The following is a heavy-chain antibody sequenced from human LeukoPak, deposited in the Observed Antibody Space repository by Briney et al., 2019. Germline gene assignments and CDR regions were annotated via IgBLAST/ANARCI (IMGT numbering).Heavy chain of an antibody. V-gene: IGHV3-13*05. CDR3: ARGGCSGGSCYPRYYYGMDV. J-gene: IGHJ6*04. D-gene: IGHD2-15*01. CDR2: IGTAGDP. Sequence: GGSLRLSCAASGFTFSSYDMHWVRQATGKGLEWVSAIGTAGDPYYPGSVKGRFTISRGNAKNSLYLQMNSLRAGDTAVYYCARGGCSGGSCYPRYYYGMDVWGKGTTVTVSS. CDR1: GFTFSSYD.